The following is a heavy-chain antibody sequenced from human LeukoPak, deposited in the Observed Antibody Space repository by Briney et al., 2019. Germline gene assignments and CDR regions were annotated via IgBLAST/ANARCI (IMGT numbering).Heavy chain of an antibody. CDR2: ISYDGSNK. CDR1: GFTFSSYA. CDR3: ARSSMYSCSSLDDY. J-gene: IGHJ4*02. V-gene: IGHV3-30-3*01. D-gene: IGHD6-6*01. Sequence: GRSLRLSCAASGFTFSSYAMHWVRQAPGKGLEWVAVISYDGSNKYYADSVKGRFTISRDNSKNTLYLQMNSLRAEDTAVYYCARSSMYSCSSLDDYWGQGTLVTVSS.